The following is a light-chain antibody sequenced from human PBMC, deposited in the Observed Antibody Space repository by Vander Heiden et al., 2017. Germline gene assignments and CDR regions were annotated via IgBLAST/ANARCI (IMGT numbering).Light chain of an antibody. J-gene: IGKJ2*01. CDR2: GAS. V-gene: IGKV3-15*01. CDR1: QSVSSN. CDR3: QQRYNWPDT. Sequence: EIVMTQSPATLSVSPGERATLSCRASQSVSSNLAWYQQKPGQAPRLLIYGASTRATGIPARFSGSGSGTEFTLTISSLQSEDFAVYYCQQRYNWPDTFGQGTKLEIK.